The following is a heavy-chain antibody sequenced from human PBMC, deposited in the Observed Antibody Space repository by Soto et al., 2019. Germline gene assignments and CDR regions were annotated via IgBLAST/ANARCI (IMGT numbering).Heavy chain of an antibody. D-gene: IGHD3-10*01. V-gene: IGHV3-30*02. CDR3: AKYHPTRNYYGSVSSGPTLDC. J-gene: IGHJ4*02. CDR2: IWYDGSNK. Sequence: GGSVRLSCAASGFTFSSYGMHWVRQAPGKGLEWVAVIWYDGSNKYYADSVKGRFTISRDNSKNTLYLQMNSLRAEDTAVYYCAKYHPTRNYYGSVSSGPTLDCGGQRT. CDR1: GFTFSSYG.